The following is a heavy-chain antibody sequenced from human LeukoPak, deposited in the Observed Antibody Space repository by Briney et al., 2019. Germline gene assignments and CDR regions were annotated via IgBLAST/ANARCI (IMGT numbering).Heavy chain of an antibody. CDR3: TRVLRDGYNLGYYYYYMDV. CDR1: GFSLTTSGVG. J-gene: IGHJ6*03. V-gene: IGHV2-5*01. CDR2: IYWNDDK. Sequence: ESGPTLVKPTQTLTLTCTFSGFSLTTSGVGVGWIRQPPGKALEWLALIYWNDDKRYSPSLKSRLTITKDTSKNQVVLIVTNMDPVDTATYYCTRVLRDGYNLGYYYYYMDVWGKGTTVTVSS. D-gene: IGHD5-24*01.